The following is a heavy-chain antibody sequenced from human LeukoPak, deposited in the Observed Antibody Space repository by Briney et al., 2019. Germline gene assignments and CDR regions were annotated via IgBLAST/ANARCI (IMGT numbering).Heavy chain of an antibody. J-gene: IGHJ5*02. V-gene: IGHV4-59*01. Sequence: PSETLSLTCTVSGGSMISYYWTWVRQTPGKGLEWIGYMYDSVRIHYNPSLESRITISLDTSKNQFSLKLTSVTAADTAVYFCARGGYYGSGNDFRFDPWGQGTLVTVSS. D-gene: IGHD3-10*01. CDR1: GGSMISYY. CDR2: MYDSVRI. CDR3: ARGGYYGSGNDFRFDP.